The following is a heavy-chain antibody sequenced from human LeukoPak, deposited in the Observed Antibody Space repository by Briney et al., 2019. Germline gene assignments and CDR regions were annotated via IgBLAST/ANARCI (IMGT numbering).Heavy chain of an antibody. Sequence: GGSLRLSCAASGFTFRNYAMNWVRQAQGKGLEWVSVITANGGSTQYADTVKGRFAISRDDSKNTLYLQMNSLRAEDTAIYYCAKETPGWLDSWGQGTLVTVSS. CDR2: ITANGGST. CDR1: GFTFRNYA. V-gene: IGHV3-23*01. CDR3: AKETPGWLDS. J-gene: IGHJ5*01. D-gene: IGHD4-23*01.